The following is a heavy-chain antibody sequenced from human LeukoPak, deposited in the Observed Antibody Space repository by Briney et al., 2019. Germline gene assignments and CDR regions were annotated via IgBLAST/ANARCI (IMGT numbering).Heavy chain of an antibody. D-gene: IGHD2-2*01. CDR2: ISVSDDST. J-gene: IGHJ3*02. CDR3: ARRFNCDSTSCRGSRAFDI. V-gene: IGHV3-23*01. Sequence: GGSLRLSCAASGFTSSDYTMNWVRQSPGKGLEWVSGISVSDDSTYYVDSVKGRFTISRDKSNNMLYLQMNSLRVEDTAVYFCARRFNCDSTSCRGSRAFDIWGQGTVVTVSS. CDR1: GFTSSDYT.